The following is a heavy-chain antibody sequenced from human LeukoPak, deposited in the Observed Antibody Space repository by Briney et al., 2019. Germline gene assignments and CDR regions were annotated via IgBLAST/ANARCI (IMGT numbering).Heavy chain of an antibody. D-gene: IGHD3-10*01. J-gene: IGHJ4*02. V-gene: IGHV3-73*01. CDR3: TATYYYGSGSYFTPDY. Sequence: PGGSLKLSCAASGFTFSGSAMHWVRQASGKGLEWVGRIRSKANSYATAYAASVKGRFTISRDDSRNTAYLQMNRLKTEDPAVYYCTATYYYGSGSYFTPDYWGQGTLVTVSS. CDR2: IRSKANSYAT. CDR1: GFTFSGSA.